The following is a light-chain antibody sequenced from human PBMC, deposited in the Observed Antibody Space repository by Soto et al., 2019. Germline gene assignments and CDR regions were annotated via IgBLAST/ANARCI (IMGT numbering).Light chain of an antibody. V-gene: IGKV3-15*01. CDR2: GAS. CDR3: QQYNKWPLT. Sequence: EFVLTQSPATLSLSPGERATLSCRASQSVSIDLAWYQQTPGQAPRLLIYGASTRATGIPVRFSGSASGTEFTPTISSLQSEHFTVYYCQQYNKWPLTFGQGTKVDIK. J-gene: IGKJ1*01. CDR1: QSVSID.